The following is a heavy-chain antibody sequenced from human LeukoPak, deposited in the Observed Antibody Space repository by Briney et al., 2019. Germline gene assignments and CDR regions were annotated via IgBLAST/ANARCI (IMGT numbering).Heavy chain of an antibody. V-gene: IGHV3-43*01. CDR3: AKGSGELGLCFDY. Sequence: PGGSLRLSCAASGFTFDDYTMHWVRQAPGKGLEWASLISWDGGITYYADSVKGRFTISRDNSKNSLYLQMNSLRAEDTALYYCAKGSGELGLCFDYWGQGTLVTVSS. J-gene: IGHJ4*02. CDR1: GFTFDDYT. D-gene: IGHD1-26*01. CDR2: ISWDGGIT.